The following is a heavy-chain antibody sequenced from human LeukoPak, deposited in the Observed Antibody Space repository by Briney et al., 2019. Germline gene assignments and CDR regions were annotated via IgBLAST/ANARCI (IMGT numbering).Heavy chain of an antibody. D-gene: IGHD3-3*01. J-gene: IGHJ3*02. CDR2: INPSGGST. CDR3: AREGGSDFWSGSHAFDI. V-gene: IGHV1-46*01. CDR1: GYTFTSYY. Sequence: ASVKVSCKASGYTFTSYYMHWVRQAPGQGLEWMGIINPSGGSTSYAQKFQGRVTMTRDTSTSTVHMELSSLRSEDTAVYYCAREGGSDFWSGSHAFDIWGQGTMVTVSS.